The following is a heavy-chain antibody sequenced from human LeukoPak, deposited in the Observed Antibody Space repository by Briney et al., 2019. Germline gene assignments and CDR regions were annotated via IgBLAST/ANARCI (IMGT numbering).Heavy chain of an antibody. Sequence: SETLSLTCTVSGGSISSGDYFWSWIHQHPGKGLEWIGYIYHSGSTYYNPSLKSRVTISVDRSKNQFSLKLSSVTAADTAVYYCARDGYGDLQYFQHWGQGTLVTVSS. D-gene: IGHD4-17*01. CDR3: ARDGYGDLQYFQH. CDR2: IYHSGST. J-gene: IGHJ1*01. CDR1: GGSISSGDYF. V-gene: IGHV4-31*03.